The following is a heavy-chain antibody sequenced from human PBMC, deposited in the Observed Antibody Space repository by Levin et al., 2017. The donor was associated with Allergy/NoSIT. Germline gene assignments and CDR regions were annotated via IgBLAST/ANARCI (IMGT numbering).Heavy chain of an antibody. J-gene: IGHJ3*02. V-gene: IGHV4-59*08. Sequence: SETLSLTCTVSGGSISSYYWSWIRQPPGKGLEWIGYIYYSGSTNYNPSLKSRVTISVDTSKNQFSLKLSSVTAADTAVYYCARYSGYDSTQNAFDSWGQGTMVTVSS. CDR1: GGSISSYY. CDR2: IYYSGST. D-gene: IGHD5-12*01. CDR3: ARYSGYDSTQNAFDS.